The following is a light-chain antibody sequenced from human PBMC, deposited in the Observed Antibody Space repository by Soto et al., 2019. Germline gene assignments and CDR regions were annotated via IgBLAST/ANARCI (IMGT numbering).Light chain of an antibody. CDR2: GAS. Sequence: IVLTQCPATLSLSPGERATLSCTASQPVTTTYIAWYQQKFGQAPRLLIYGASTRATGTPDRFTGGGFGTDFTLTISRVEPEDFAVYYCQQYDSSFTFGGGTKVEMK. J-gene: IGKJ4*01. CDR1: QPVTTTY. CDR3: QQYDSSFT. V-gene: IGKV3-20*01.